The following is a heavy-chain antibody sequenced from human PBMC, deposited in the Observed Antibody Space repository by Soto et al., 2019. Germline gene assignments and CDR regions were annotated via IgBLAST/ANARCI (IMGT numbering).Heavy chain of an antibody. CDR3: AILSGVATSTRGFDY. CDR1: GFTFSGSA. Sequence: GGSLRLSCTASGFTFSGSAMHWVRQASGKGLEWVGRIRSKAASYATAYAATVTGRFTISRDDSKSTAYLQMNSLKTEDTAVYYCAILSGVATSTRGFDYWGQGTLVTVSS. J-gene: IGHJ4*02. V-gene: IGHV3-73*01. CDR2: IRSKAASYAT. D-gene: IGHD5-12*01.